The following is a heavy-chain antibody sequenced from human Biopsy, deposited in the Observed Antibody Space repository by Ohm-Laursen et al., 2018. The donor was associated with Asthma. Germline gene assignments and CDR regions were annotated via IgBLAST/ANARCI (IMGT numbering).Heavy chain of an antibody. CDR3: ARTFHFWSPYHAEHYQL. CDR2: IWPDGTEK. Sequence: SLRLSCTASGIIFSNYAIYWVRQAPGQGLEWVAVIWPDGTEKYYADSVKGRFTISRDNPVNKMFLQMNSLRAEDTAVYCCARTFHFWSPYHAEHYQLWGQGTQVTVSS. D-gene: IGHD3-3*02. V-gene: IGHV3-33*07. J-gene: IGHJ1*01. CDR1: GIIFSNYA.